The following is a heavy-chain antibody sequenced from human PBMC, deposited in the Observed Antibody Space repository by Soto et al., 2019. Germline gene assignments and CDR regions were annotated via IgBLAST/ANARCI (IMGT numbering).Heavy chain of an antibody. V-gene: IGHV1-3*01. CDR1: GYTVTRYT. J-gene: IGHJ5*02. CDR2: INPYNGNT. CDR3: ERGIDTGKLDT. Sequence: GASVKVACKASGYTVTRYTMNLLLQSPGQRLYWIVWINPYNGNTKSSQKFQDRFIITRDTPAIAASMSLSSLRSEDTVVYYCERGIDTGKLDTWGPGTLLNVSS. D-gene: IGHD1-26*01.